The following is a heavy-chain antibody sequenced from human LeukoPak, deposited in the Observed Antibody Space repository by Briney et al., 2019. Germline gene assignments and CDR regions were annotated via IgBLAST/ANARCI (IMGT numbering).Heavy chain of an antibody. D-gene: IGHD2-2*01. CDR3: ARRPLGYCSSTSCPTPYYFDY. CDR1: GGSFSSYY. Sequence: SETLSLTCAVYGGSFSSYYWSWIRQPPGKGLEWIGEINHSGSTNYNPSLKGRVTISVDTSKNQFSLKLSSVTAADTAVYYCARRPLGYCSSTSCPTPYYFDYWGQGTLVTVSS. V-gene: IGHV4-34*01. CDR2: INHSGST. J-gene: IGHJ4*02.